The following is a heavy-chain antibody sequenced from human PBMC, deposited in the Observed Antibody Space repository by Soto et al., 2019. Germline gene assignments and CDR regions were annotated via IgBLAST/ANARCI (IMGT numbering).Heavy chain of an antibody. V-gene: IGHV1-69*06. CDR1: GGTFSSYA. Sequence: QVQLVQSGAEVKKPGSSVKVSCKASGGTFSSYAISWVRQAPGQGLEWMGGIIPIFGTANYAQKFQGKVTITADKATSTAYMELSSMRSEDKAVYYCARETRLYSGSVDWFDPWGQGTLVTVSS. CDR3: ARETRLYSGSVDWFDP. CDR2: IIPIFGTA. D-gene: IGHD1-26*01. J-gene: IGHJ5*02.